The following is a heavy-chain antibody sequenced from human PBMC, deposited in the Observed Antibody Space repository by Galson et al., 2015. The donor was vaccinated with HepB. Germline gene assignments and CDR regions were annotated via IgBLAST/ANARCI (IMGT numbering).Heavy chain of an antibody. Sequence: SLRLSCAASGFTFSDYYMSWIRQAPGKGLEWVSYISSSGSTIYYADSVKGRFTISRDNAKNSLYLQMNSLRAEDTAVYYCARAMVRGVIPQYYYGMDVWGQGTTVTVSS. CDR2: ISSSGSTI. J-gene: IGHJ6*02. CDR1: GFTFSDYY. D-gene: IGHD3-10*01. CDR3: ARAMVRGVIPQYYYGMDV. V-gene: IGHV3-11*01.